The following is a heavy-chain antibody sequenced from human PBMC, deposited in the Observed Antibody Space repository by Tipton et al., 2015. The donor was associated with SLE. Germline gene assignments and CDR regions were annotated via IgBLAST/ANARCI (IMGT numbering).Heavy chain of an antibody. CDR3: ARDLVWGAFDY. D-gene: IGHD3-16*01. V-gene: IGHV3-48*03. J-gene: IGHJ4*02. Sequence: GSLRLSCVASGLTFSGYEMTWVRQAPGKGLEWISYISDNAGTIYYADSLKGRFTVSRDNAKNSLYLQMNSLRVEDTAVYYCARDLVWGAFDYWGQGTLVTVSS. CDR2: ISDNAGTI. CDR1: GLTFSGYE.